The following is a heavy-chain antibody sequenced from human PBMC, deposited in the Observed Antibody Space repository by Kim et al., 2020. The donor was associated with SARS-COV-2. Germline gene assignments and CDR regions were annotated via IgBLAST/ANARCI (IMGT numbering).Heavy chain of an antibody. J-gene: IGHJ4*02. Sequence: SETLSLTCAVYGGSFSGYYWSWIRQPPGKGLEWIGEINHSGSTNYNPSLKSRVTITVDTSKNQFSLKLSSVTAADTAVYYCARGPNWVPGYYYDSSGYYFDYWGQGTLVTVSS. CDR3: ARGPNWVPGYYYDSSGYYFDY. CDR2: INHSGST. D-gene: IGHD3-22*01. CDR1: GGSFSGYY. V-gene: IGHV4-34*01.